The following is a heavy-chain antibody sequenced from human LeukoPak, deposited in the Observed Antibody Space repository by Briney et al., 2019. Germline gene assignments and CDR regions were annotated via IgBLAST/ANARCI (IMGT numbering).Heavy chain of an antibody. J-gene: IGHJ4*02. CDR3: ATVNCGGDCYSPSYFDY. CDR2: ISGSGGST. CDR1: GFAFSSYA. V-gene: IGHV3-23*01. D-gene: IGHD2-21*02. Sequence: GGSLRLSCTASGFAFSSYAMTWVRQAPGKGLEWVSGISGSGGSTYYADSVKGRFTISRDNAKNSLYLQMNSLRAEDTAVYYCATVNCGGDCYSPSYFDYWGQGALVTVSS.